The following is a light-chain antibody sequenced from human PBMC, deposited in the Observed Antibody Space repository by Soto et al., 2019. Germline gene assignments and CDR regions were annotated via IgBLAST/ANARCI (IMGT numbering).Light chain of an antibody. Sequence: EIVLTQSPGTLSLSPGERATLSCRASQSVINNYLAWYQQKPGQAPRLLIYGASNRATGIPDSFSGSGSGTDFTLTISRLEPEDFAVYYCQQYGSSGTFGQGTKVDI. CDR3: QQYGSSGT. V-gene: IGKV3-20*01. J-gene: IGKJ1*01. CDR1: QSVINNY. CDR2: GAS.